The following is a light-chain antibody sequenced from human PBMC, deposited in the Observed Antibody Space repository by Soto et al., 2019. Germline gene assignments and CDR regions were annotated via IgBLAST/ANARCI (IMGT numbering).Light chain of an antibody. J-gene: IGKJ1*01. Sequence: EVVMTQSPLYLPVVLGQRAYLSSRCIQILVHSDGNTYLNWFPQRPGKSPRRLIYKVSNRDSGVPDRFSGSGSGNDVKLKLRRVEAEEGGVDYCMQGVHWPWTCGQCTKGDIK. V-gene: IGKV2-30*02. CDR1: QILVHSDGNTY. CDR2: KVS. CDR3: MQGVHWPWT.